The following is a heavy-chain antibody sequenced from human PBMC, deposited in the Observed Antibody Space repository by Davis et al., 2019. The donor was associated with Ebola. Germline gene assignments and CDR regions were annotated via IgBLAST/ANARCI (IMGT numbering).Heavy chain of an antibody. J-gene: IGHJ4*02. CDR2: ISYDESNK. V-gene: IGHV3-30-3*01. Sequence: GESLKISCAASGFAFSTYAMHWVRQAPGKGLEWVTVISYDESNKYYADSVKGRFTISRDNSKNTLYLQMNSLRAEDTAVYYCARDQGGGASGWTDLYYFDYWGQGTLVTVSS. D-gene: IGHD6-19*01. CDR3: ARDQGGGASGWTDLYYFDY. CDR1: GFAFSTYA.